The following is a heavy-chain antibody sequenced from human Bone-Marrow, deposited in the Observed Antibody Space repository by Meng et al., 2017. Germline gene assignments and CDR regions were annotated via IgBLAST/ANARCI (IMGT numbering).Heavy chain of an antibody. CDR1: GYTFISYY. CDR2: FDPEDGET. D-gene: IGHD3-10*01. V-gene: IGHV1-24*01. Sequence: ASAKVSCKASGYTFISYYMHCVRQAPGKGLEWMGGFDPEDGETIYAQKFQGRVTMTEDASTDTAYMELSSLSCEDTAVYYCATGTMVRGGLAPFYYYGMDVWGQGTTVTVSS. CDR3: ATGTMVRGGLAPFYYYGMDV. J-gene: IGHJ6*02.